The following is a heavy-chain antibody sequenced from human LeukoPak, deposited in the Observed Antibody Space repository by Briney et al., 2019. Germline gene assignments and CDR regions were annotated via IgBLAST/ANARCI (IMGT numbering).Heavy chain of an antibody. J-gene: IGHJ3*02. Sequence: GASVKVSCKASGYTFTSYGISWVRQAPGQGLEWMGWISAYNGNTNYAQKLQGRVTMTEDTSTDTAYMELSSLRSEDTAVYYCATDGGLNDAFDIWGQGTMVTVSS. V-gene: IGHV1-18*01. D-gene: IGHD2-15*01. CDR2: ISAYNGNT. CDR1: GYTFTSYG. CDR3: ATDGGLNDAFDI.